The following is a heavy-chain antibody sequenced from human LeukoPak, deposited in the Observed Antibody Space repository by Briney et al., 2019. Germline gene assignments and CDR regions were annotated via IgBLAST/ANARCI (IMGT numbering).Heavy chain of an antibody. CDR2: IYYSGSS. V-gene: IGHV4-59*01. D-gene: IGHD6-19*01. CDR1: GGSISSYY. Sequence: SETLSLTCTVSGGSISSYYWGWIRQPPGKGLEWIGYIYYSGSSNYNPSLKSRVTISVDTSKNQFSQKLSSVTAADTAVYYCARDRSPGRYSSGWYDYWGQGTLVTVSS. CDR3: ARDRSPGRYSSGWYDY. J-gene: IGHJ4*02.